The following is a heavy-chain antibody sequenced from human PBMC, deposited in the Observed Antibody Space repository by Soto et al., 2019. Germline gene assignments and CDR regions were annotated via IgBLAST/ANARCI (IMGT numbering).Heavy chain of an antibody. D-gene: IGHD2-15*01. J-gene: IGHJ4*02. CDR2: INPNSGGT. Sequence: ASVKVSRKASGYTFTGYYMHWVRQAPGQGLEWMGWINPNSGGTNYAQKFQGRVTMTRDTSISTAYMELSRLRSDDTAVYYCARDAYCSGGSCYFDYWGQGTLVTVSS. CDR3: ARDAYCSGGSCYFDY. CDR1: GYTFTGYY. V-gene: IGHV1-2*02.